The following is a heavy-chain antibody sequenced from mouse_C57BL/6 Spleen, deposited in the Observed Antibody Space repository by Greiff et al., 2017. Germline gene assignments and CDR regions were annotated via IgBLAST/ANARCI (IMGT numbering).Heavy chain of an antibody. Sequence: VQVVESGAELVKPGASVKLSCKASGYTFTEYTIHWVKQRSGQGLEWIGRFYPGSGSIKYNEKFKDKATLTADKSSSTVYMELSRLTSEDSAVYCWARDEEAYYGSAWSDLDYWGQGTTLTVSA. D-gene: IGHD2-1*01. V-gene: IGHV1-62-2*01. CDR2: FYPGSGSI. J-gene: IGHJ2*01. CDR3: ARDEEAYYGSAWSDLDY. CDR1: GYTFTEYT.